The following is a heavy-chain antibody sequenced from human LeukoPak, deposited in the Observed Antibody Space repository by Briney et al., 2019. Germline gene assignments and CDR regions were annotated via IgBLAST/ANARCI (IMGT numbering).Heavy chain of an antibody. V-gene: IGHV3-21*06. CDR3: LRGDRRDY. CDR1: GFTFSSYA. CDR2: IDSSGGYM. J-gene: IGHJ4*02. Sequence: GGSLRLSCAASGFTFSSYAMSWVRQAPGKGLGWVSSIDSSGGYMFYADSVKGRFIISRDNAKDTLYLQMNSLRVEDTAVYYCLRGDRRDYWGQGTLVTVSS.